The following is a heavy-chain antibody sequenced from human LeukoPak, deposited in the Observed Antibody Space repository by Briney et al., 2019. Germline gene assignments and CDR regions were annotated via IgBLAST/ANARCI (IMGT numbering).Heavy chain of an antibody. CDR2: IYTSGST. Sequence: SQTLSLTYTVSGGSISSGSYYWSWIRQPAGKGLEWIGRIYTSGSTNYNPSLKSRVTISVDTSKNQFSLKLSSVTAADTAVYYCARVGIVDYWGQGTLVTVSS. D-gene: IGHD1-14*01. CDR1: GGSISSGSYY. V-gene: IGHV4-61*02. CDR3: ARVGIVDY. J-gene: IGHJ4*02.